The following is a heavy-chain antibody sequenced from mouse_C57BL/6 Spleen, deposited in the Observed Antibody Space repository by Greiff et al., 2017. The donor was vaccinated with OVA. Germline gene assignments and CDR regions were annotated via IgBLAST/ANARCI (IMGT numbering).Heavy chain of an antibody. CDR1: GYAFSSSW. CDR3: ASRSDYYAMDY. CDR2: IYPGDGDT. V-gene: IGHV1-82*01. J-gene: IGHJ4*01. D-gene: IGHD1-1*01. Sequence: QVQLKESGPELVKPGASVKISCKASGYAFSSSWMNWVKQRPGKGLEWIGRIYPGDGDTNYNGKFKGKATLTADKSSSTAYMQLSSLTSEDSAVYFCASRSDYYAMDYWGQGTSVTVSS.